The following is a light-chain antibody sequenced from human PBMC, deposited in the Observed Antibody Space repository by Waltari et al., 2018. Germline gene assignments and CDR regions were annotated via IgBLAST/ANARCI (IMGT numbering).Light chain of an antibody. V-gene: IGKV3-15*01. CDR1: QSISTN. Sequence: IVMTQSPATLSVSPGERATLSCRASQSISTNLAWFQETPGQAPRPLIYGASTRATGVPARFSGSGSGTYFTLVISSLQSEDFAVYYCQQYDKWLRYSFGQGTKLEIK. CDR2: GAS. J-gene: IGKJ2*01. CDR3: QQYDKWLRYS.